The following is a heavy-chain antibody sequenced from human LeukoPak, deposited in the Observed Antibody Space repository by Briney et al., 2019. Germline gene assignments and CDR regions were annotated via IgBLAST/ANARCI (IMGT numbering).Heavy chain of an antibody. D-gene: IGHD3/OR15-3a*01. J-gene: IGHJ5*02. CDR1: GGSISSYY. Sequence: SKTLSLTCTVSGGSISSYYWSWIRQPPGKGLEWIGYIYYSGSTDYNPSLKSRVTISVDTSKNQFSLKLSSVTAADTAVYYCARYTFGLVTKNWFDPWGQGTLVTVSS. V-gene: IGHV4-59*01. CDR3: ARYTFGLVTKNWFDP. CDR2: IYYSGST.